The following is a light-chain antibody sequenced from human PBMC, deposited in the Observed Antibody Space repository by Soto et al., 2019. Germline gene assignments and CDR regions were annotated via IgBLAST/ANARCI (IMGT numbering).Light chain of an antibody. CDR1: SSDIGGYNY. J-gene: IGLJ1*01. CDR2: EVT. CDR3: SSYSSKTPPYV. Sequence: QSALAQPASVSGSPGQSITISCTGGSSDIGGYNYVSWYQQHPGRAPRLLILEVTNRPSGVPDRVSGSKSGNTASLIIRGLQAEDEADYFCSSYSSKTPPYVFGTGTKLTVL. V-gene: IGLV2-14*01.